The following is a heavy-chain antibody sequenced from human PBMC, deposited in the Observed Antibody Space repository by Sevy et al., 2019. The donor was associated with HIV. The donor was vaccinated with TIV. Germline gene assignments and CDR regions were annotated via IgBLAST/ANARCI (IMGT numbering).Heavy chain of an antibody. CDR2: IKSKTDGGTT. CDR1: GFTLSDAW. J-gene: IGHJ4*02. D-gene: IGHD2-15*01. V-gene: IGHV3-15*01. CDR3: TLEGLCCSGGSCYSEGFDS. Sequence: GGSLRLSCAAFGFTLSDAWMSWVRQAPGKGLQWVGRIKSKTDGGTTDYAAPVKGRFTISRDDSKNTLYLQMNSLKTEDTALYYCTLEGLCCSGGSCYSEGFDSWGQGTLVTVSS.